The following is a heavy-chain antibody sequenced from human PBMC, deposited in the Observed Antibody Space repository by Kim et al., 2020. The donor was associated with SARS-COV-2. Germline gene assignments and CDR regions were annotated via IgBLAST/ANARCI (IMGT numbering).Heavy chain of an antibody. V-gene: IGHV3-30*18. CDR2: ISYDGSTI. J-gene: IGHJ4*02. CDR3: AKEGDAGGLDF. CDR1: GFLFSDYG. Sequence: GGSLRLSCAASGFLFSDYGMDWVRQAPGQGLEWVAVISYDGSTIYYADSVRGRFTISRDDSRNTLFLQMDSLRRDDTAVYYCAKEGDAGGLDFWGQGTLLTVSS. D-gene: IGHD2-8*02.